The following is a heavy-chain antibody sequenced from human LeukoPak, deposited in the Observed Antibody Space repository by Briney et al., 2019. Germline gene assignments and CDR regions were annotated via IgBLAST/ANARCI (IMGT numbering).Heavy chain of an antibody. CDR3: AKARGGYGDYEDENDAFDI. CDR1: GFTFSHYW. CDR2: ISYDGSNK. V-gene: IGHV3-30*18. D-gene: IGHD4-17*01. Sequence: PGGSLRLSCAASGFTFSHYWMHWVRQAPGKGLEWVAVISYDGSNKYYADSVKGRFTISRDNAKNSLYLQMNSLRAEDTALYYCAKARGGYGDYEDENDAFDIWGQGTMVTVSS. J-gene: IGHJ3*02.